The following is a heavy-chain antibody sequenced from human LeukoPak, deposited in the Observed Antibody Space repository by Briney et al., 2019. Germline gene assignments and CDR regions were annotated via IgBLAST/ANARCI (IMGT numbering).Heavy chain of an antibody. J-gene: IGHJ4*02. Sequence: GASVKDSCKASGYSFSDYYMHWVRQAPGQGLEWMGWINPNSGDTHYPQKFQGRVTMTRDTSISTAYLELSRLRADDTAVYYCASGTRIFGVYIGYSDYWGQGTLVTVSS. CDR3: ASGTRIFGVYIGYSDY. D-gene: IGHD3-3*02. V-gene: IGHV1-2*02. CDR2: INPNSGDT. CDR1: GYSFSDYY.